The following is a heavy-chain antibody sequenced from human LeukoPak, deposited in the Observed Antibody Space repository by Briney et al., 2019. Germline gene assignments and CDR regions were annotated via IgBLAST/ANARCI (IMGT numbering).Heavy chain of an antibody. J-gene: IGHJ4*02. CDR1: GFTFSSYG. CDR2: ISYDGSNK. V-gene: IGHV3-30*18. D-gene: IGHD3-9*01. Sequence: GGSLRLSCAASGFTFSSYGMHWVRQAPGKGLEWVAVISYDGSNKYYADCVKGRFTISRDNSKNTLYLQMNSLRAEDTAVYYCAKDLHYDILTGTDYWGQGTLVTVSS. CDR3: AKDLHYDILTGTDY.